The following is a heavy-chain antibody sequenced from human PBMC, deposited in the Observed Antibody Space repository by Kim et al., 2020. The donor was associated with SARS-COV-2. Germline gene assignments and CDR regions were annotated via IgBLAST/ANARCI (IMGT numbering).Heavy chain of an antibody. Sequence: GGSLRLSCAASGFTFSSYSMNWVRQAPGKGLEWVSSISSSSSYIYYADSVKGRFTISRDNAKNSLYLQMNSLRAEDTAVYYCARGPLLGRYFDWLLYQDRYYFDYWGQGTLVTVSS. CDR3: ARGPLLGRYFDWLLYQDRYYFDY. CDR2: ISSSSSYI. J-gene: IGHJ4*02. V-gene: IGHV3-21*01. CDR1: GFTFSSYS. D-gene: IGHD3-9*01.